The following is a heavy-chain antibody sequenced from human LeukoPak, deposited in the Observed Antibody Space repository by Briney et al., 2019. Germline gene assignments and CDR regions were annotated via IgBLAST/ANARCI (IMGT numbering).Heavy chain of an antibody. J-gene: IGHJ6*04. Sequence: GGSLRLSCAASGFTFSSYEMNWVRQAPGKGLEWVSYISSSGSTIYYADSVKGRFTISRDNAKNSLYLQMNSLRAEDTAVYYCAREPRAPDYYGSGLKGGLDVWGKGTTVTASS. CDR2: ISSSGSTI. CDR1: GFTFSSYE. D-gene: IGHD3-10*01. CDR3: AREPRAPDYYGSGLKGGLDV. V-gene: IGHV3-48*03.